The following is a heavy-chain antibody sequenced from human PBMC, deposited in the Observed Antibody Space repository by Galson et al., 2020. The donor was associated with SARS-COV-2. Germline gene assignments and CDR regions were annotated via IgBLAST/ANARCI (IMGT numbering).Heavy chain of an antibody. CDR3: ARVKDCSSIICYLRSYYMDV. V-gene: IGHV4-39*07. CDR1: GGSISSSSYY. Sequence: SQTLSLTCTVSGGSISSSSYYWGWIRQPPGKGLEWIANISYSGNSYYNPSLKSRVTISVDTSKSQFSLRLNSVSAADTAVYYCARVKDCSSIICYLRSYYMDVWGKGTTVTVSS. CDR2: ISYSGNS. D-gene: IGHD2-2*01. J-gene: IGHJ6*03.